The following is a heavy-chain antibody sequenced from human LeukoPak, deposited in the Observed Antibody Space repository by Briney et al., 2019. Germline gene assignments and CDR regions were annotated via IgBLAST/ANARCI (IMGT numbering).Heavy chain of an antibody. CDR2: INHSGST. D-gene: IGHD3-3*01. CDR3: ARDFWSGYYALDV. J-gene: IGHJ6*04. CDR1: GGSFSGYY. Sequence: SETLSLTCAVYGGSFSGYYWSWIRQPPGKGLEWIGEINHSGSTNYNPSLKSRVTISVDTSKNQFSLKLSSVTAADTAVYYCARDFWSGYYALDVWGKGTTVTVSS. V-gene: IGHV4-34*01.